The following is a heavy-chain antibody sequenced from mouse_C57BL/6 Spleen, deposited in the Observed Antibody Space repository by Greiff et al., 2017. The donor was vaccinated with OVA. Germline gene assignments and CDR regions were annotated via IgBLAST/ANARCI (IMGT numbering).Heavy chain of an antibody. V-gene: IGHV1-81*01. J-gene: IGHJ3*01. CDR2: IYPRSGNT. Sequence: QVQLQQSGAELARPGASVKLSCKASGYTFTSYGISWVKQRTGQGLEWIGEIYPRSGNTYYNEKFKGKATLTADKSSSTAYMELRSLTSEDSAVYFCARGAGWFLWFAYWGQGTLVTVSA. D-gene: IGHD2-3*01. CDR3: ARGAGWFLWFAY. CDR1: GYTFTSYG.